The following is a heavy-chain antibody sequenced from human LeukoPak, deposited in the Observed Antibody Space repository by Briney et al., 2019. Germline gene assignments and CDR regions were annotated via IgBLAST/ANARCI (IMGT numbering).Heavy chain of an antibody. J-gene: IGHJ4*02. CDR3: AKAAGFMVRGVISDY. CDR2: ISGSSSST. V-gene: IGHV3-23*01. CDR1: GFTFSNYG. Sequence: GGSLRLSCAASGFTFSNYGMSWVRQAPGMGLEWVSAISGSSSSTYYADSVKGRFTISRDNSKNTLYLQMNSLRAEDTDVYYCAKAAGFMVRGVISDYWGQGTLVTVSS. D-gene: IGHD3-10*01.